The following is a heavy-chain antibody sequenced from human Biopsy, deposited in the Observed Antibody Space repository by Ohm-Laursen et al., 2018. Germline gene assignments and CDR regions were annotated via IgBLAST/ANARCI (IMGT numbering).Heavy chain of an antibody. D-gene: IGHD2-15*01. J-gene: IGHJ6*02. CDR3: ARMDCSGGSCHYYSYGMDV. CDR1: GVSITAYY. Sequence: GTLSLTCTVSGVSITAYYWSWIRQPPGRGLECIGNIHHSGSTIYNPSLKSRLTISVGTSKNQFSLKLSSVTAADTAVYYCARMDCSGGSCHYYSYGMDVWGQGTTVTVSS. CDR2: IHHSGST. V-gene: IGHV4-4*09.